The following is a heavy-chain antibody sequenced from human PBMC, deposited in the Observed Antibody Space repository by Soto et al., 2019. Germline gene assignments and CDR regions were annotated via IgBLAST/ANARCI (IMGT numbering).Heavy chain of an antibody. J-gene: IGHJ4*02. CDR3: ASSFPDDVGTPLVDYFLN. D-gene: IGHD2-8*02. CDR2: INHSGST. Sequence: SETLSLTCAVYGGSFSGYYWSWIRQPPGKGLEWIGGINHSGSTNYNPSLKSRVTISVDTSKNQFSLKLSSVTAADTAVYYWASSFPDDVGTPLVDYFLNLGPGTL. CDR1: GGSFSGYY. V-gene: IGHV4-34*01.